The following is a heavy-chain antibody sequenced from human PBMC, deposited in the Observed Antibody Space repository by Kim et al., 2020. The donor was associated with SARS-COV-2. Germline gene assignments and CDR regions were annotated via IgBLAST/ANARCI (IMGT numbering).Heavy chain of an antibody. D-gene: IGHD3-9*01. CDR2: ISSSSSYT. CDR3: ARDILTGLSLNPPDY. J-gene: IGHJ4*02. CDR1: GFTFSDYY. V-gene: IGHV3-11*06. Sequence: GGSLRLSCAASGFTFSDYYMSWIRQAPGKGLEWVSYISSSSSYTNYADSVKGRFTISRDNAKNSLYLQMNSLRAEDTAVYYCARDILTGLSLNPPDYWGQGTLVTVSS.